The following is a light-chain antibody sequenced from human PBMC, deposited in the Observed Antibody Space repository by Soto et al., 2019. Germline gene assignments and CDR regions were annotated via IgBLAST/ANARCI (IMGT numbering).Light chain of an antibody. CDR2: ETS. CDR1: QSISNW. CDR3: QQYSFYWT. V-gene: IGKV1-5*03. J-gene: IGKJ1*01. Sequence: DIQMTQSPSTLSASVGDRVTITCRASQSISNWLAWYQQKPGKAPKLLIYETSALEGGVPSRFSGSGSGTEFTLTISSLQPDDFATYYGQQYSFYWTFGQGTTVEIK.